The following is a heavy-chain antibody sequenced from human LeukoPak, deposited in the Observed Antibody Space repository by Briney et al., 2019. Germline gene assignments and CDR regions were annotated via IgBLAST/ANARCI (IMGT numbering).Heavy chain of an antibody. J-gene: IGHJ6*04. CDR2: IKSEGEGATT. Sequence: GGSLRLSCVSSGFTIGTAWMSWVRQAPGKGLEWLGHIKSEGEGATTDYAAPAKGRFAISRDDSKNMIYLQMSSLKIDDTAIYYCIAHFPYFYGFDVWGKGTTVTVST. D-gene: IGHD3-3*02. CDR3: IAHFPYFYGFDV. CDR1: GFTIGTAW. V-gene: IGHV3-15*01.